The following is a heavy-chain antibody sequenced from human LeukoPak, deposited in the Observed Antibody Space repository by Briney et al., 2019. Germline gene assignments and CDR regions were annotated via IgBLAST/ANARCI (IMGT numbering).Heavy chain of an antibody. Sequence: GGSLRLSCAASGFTFSSYWMSWGRQAPGKGLEWVANINQDGSVKNYVDSVKGRFTISRDNAKNSLNLQMNNLRDDDTAVYYCVSGGHMDVWGKGTTVTVSS. CDR3: VSGGHMDV. J-gene: IGHJ6*03. CDR2: INQDGSVK. D-gene: IGHD3-16*01. V-gene: IGHV3-7*01. CDR1: GFTFSSYW.